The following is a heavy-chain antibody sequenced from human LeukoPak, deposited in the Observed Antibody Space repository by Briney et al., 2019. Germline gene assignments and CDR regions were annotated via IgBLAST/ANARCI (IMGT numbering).Heavy chain of an antibody. J-gene: IGHJ4*02. CDR2: INHSGST. CDR1: GGSFSGYY. V-gene: IGHV4-34*01. CDR3: ARDIHYDILTGYNDSGDY. Sequence: SETLSLTCAVYGGSFSGYYWSWIRQPPGKGLEWIGEINHSGSTNYNPSLKSRVTISVDTSKNQFSLKLSSVTAADTAVYYCARDIHYDILTGYNDSGDYWGQGTLVTVSS. D-gene: IGHD3-9*01.